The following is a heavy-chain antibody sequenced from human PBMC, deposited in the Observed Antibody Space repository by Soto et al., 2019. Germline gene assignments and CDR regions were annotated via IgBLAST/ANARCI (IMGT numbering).Heavy chain of an antibody. CDR3: ARDRAHRRSIAAAAHYNWFDP. Sequence: PGGSLRLSCAASGFTFSSYAMHWVRQAPGKGLEWVAVISYDGSNKYYADSVKGRFTISRDNSKNTLYLQMNSLRAEDTAVYYCARDRAHRRSIAAAAHYNWFDPWGQGTLVTVSS. V-gene: IGHV3-30-3*01. D-gene: IGHD6-13*01. J-gene: IGHJ5*02. CDR1: GFTFSSYA. CDR2: ISYDGSNK.